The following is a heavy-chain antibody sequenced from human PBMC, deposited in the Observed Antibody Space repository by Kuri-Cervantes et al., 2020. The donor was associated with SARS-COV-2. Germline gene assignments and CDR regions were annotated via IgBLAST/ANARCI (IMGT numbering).Heavy chain of an antibody. CDR2: INCNGGSK. V-gene: IGHV3-20*04. D-gene: IGHD1-14*01. J-gene: IGHJ6*03. CDR3: AREKPAGYYYYYMDV. Sequence: WGTLSLTCAASGFSFSSYGMSWVRQAPGKGLEWVSGINCNGGSKGYADSVKGRFTISRDNAKNSLYLQMNSLRAEDTAVYYCAREKPAGYYYYYMDVWGKGTTVTVSS. CDR1: GFSFSSYG.